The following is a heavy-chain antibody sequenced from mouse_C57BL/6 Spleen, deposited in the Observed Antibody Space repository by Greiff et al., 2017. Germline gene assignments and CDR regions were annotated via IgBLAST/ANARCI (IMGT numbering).Heavy chain of an antibody. CDR2: IDPSDSYT. CDR3: ALYDVAFDY. J-gene: IGHJ2*01. D-gene: IGHD2-12*01. V-gene: IGHV1-50*01. CDR1: GYTFTSYW. Sequence: QVQLQQPGAELVKPGASVKLSCKASGYTFTSYWMQWVKQRPGQGLEWIGEIDPSDSYTNYNQKFKGKATLTVDTSSSTAYMQLSSLTSEDSAVYDCALYDVAFDYWGQGTTLTVSS.